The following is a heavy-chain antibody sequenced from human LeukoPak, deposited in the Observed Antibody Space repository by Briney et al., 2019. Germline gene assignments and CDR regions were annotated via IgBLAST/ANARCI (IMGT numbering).Heavy chain of an antibody. D-gene: IGHD3-22*01. V-gene: IGHV3-74*01. CDR2: INSDGSSI. Sequence: GGSLRLSCAASGFTFSSYWMHWVRQAPGKGLVWVSDINSDGSSIRYADSVKGRFTISRDNAENTLYLQMNSLRAEDTAVYCCARVPVVVEDFDYWGQGTLVTVSS. CDR1: GFTFSSYW. CDR3: ARVPVVVEDFDY. J-gene: IGHJ4*02.